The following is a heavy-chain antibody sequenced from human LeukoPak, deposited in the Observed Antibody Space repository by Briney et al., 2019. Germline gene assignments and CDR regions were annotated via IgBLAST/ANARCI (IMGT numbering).Heavy chain of an antibody. D-gene: IGHD3-22*01. Sequence: PSETLSLTCAVYGGSFSGYYWSWIRQPPGKGLEWIGEINHSGSTNYNPSLKSRVTISVDTSKNQFSLKLSSVTAADTAVYYCARVGSYYYDSSGYYPKLYYYYGMDVWAKGPRSPSP. CDR3: ARVGSYYYDSSGYYPKLYYYYGMDV. CDR2: INHSGST. J-gene: IGHJ6*02. CDR1: GGSFSGYY. V-gene: IGHV4-34*01.